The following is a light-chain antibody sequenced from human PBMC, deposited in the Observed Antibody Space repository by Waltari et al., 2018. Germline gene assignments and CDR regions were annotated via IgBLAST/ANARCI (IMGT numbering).Light chain of an antibody. CDR1: SSNIGTNY. Sequence: QSVLTQPPSASGTPGQRVTLSCSGSSSNIGTNYVYWYQQLPGTAPKLLIYRNNRGPSGCPDRCPGSKSCTAASLTIGGRRSEDEADYYGAAWDDSLSGPVFGGGAKLTVL. V-gene: IGLV1-47*01. CDR2: RNN. CDR3: AAWDDSLSGPV. J-gene: IGLJ2*01.